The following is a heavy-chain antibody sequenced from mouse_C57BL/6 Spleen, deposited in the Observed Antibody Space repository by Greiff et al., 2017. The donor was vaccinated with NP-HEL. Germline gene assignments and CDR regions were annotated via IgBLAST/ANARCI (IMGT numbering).Heavy chain of an antibody. CDR3: ARSGSNYDGY. V-gene: IGHV1-81*01. D-gene: IGHD2-5*01. CDR2: IYPRSGNT. CDR1: GYTFTSYG. J-gene: IGHJ2*01. Sequence: QVQLQQSGAELARPGASVKLSCKASGYTFTSYGISWVKQRTGQGLEWIGEIYPRSGNTYYNEKFKGKATLTADKSSSTAYMELRSLTSEDSAVYFCARSGSNYDGYWGQGTTLTVSS.